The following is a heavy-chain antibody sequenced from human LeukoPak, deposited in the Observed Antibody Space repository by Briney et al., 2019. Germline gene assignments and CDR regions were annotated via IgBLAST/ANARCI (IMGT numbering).Heavy chain of an antibody. Sequence: SETLSLTCTVSGGSISSCYWSWIRQPPGKGLEWIGYIYYSGSTNYNPSLKSRVTISVDTSKNQFSLKLSSVTAADTAVYYCARGRLYLVGAIPYFDYWGQGTLVTVSS. J-gene: IGHJ4*02. CDR1: GGSISSCY. V-gene: IGHV4-59*01. CDR2: IYYSGST. D-gene: IGHD1-26*01. CDR3: ARGRLYLVGAIPYFDY.